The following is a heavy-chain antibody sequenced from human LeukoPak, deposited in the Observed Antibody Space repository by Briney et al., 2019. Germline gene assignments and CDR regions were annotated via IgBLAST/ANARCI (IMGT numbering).Heavy chain of an antibody. D-gene: IGHD1-26*01. CDR1: GGSISSYSYY. Sequence: SETLSLTCTVSGGSISSYSYYWGWIRQPPEKGLEWIGSLYYSGGTYYNPSLKSRLTKSVDTSKNQFSLRLSSVTAADTAVYYCASSSGSYYEYYFDYWGQGTLVTVSS. CDR3: ASSSGSYYEYYFDY. J-gene: IGHJ4*02. V-gene: IGHV4-39*01. CDR2: LYYSGGT.